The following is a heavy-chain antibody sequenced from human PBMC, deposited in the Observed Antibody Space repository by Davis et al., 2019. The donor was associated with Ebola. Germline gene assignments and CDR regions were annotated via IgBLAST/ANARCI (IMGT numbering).Heavy chain of an antibody. D-gene: IGHD2-2*02. Sequence: MPSETLSLTCTVSGGSISSSSYYWGWIRQPPGKGLEWIGSIYYSGSTYYNPSLKSRVTISVDTSKNQFSLKLSSVTAADTAVYYCARGRPLLYLWYYYGMDVWGQGTTVTVSS. J-gene: IGHJ6*02. CDR3: ARGRPLLYLWYYYGMDV. CDR2: IYYSGST. V-gene: IGHV4-39*01. CDR1: GGSISSSSYY.